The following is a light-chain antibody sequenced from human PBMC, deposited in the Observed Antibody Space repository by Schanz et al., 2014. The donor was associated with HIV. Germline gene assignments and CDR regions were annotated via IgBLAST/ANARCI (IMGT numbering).Light chain of an antibody. V-gene: IGLV3-9*01. CDR3: QVWDSNTVL. CDR2: RDT. Sequence: SYELTQPLSVSVALGQTATITCEGTNIGGKNVHWYQQRPGHAPVLVIYRDTNRPSGIPERFSGSNSGHTASLTISRAQVGDEADYYCQVWDSNTVLFGGGTKLTVL. CDR1: NIGGKN. J-gene: IGLJ2*01.